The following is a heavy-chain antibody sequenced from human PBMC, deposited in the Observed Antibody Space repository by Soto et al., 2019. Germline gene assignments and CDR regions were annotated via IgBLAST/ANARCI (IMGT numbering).Heavy chain of an antibody. D-gene: IGHD6-19*01. CDR1: GYTFTSYG. V-gene: IGHV1-18*01. CDR3: ARVHSSGWYYLPNKGYFDY. J-gene: IGHJ4*02. Sequence: QVQLVQSGAEVKKPGASVKVSCKASGYTFTSYGISWVRQAPGQGLEWMGWISAYNGNTNYAQKLQGRVTMTTDTSPSTAYMELRSLRSDDTAVYYCARVHSSGWYYLPNKGYFDYWGQGTLVTVSS. CDR2: ISAYNGNT.